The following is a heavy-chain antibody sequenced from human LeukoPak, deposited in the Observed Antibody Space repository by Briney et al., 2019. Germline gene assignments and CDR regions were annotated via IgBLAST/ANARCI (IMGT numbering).Heavy chain of an antibody. CDR2: ISYDGSNK. V-gene: IGHV3-30-3*01. Sequence: PGGSLRLSCAASGFTFSSYAMHWVRQAPGKGLEWVAVISYDGSNKNYADSVKGRFTISRDNSKNTLYLQMNSLRAEDTAVYYCARAHSGWPADYYYYGMDVWGQGTTVTVSS. J-gene: IGHJ6*02. D-gene: IGHD6-19*01. CDR1: GFTFSSYA. CDR3: ARAHSGWPADYYYYGMDV.